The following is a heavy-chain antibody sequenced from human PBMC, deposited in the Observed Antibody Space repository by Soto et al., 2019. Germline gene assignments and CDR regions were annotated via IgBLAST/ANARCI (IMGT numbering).Heavy chain of an antibody. CDR3: ARLTETEGNWNYPYYFDY. D-gene: IGHD1-7*01. J-gene: IGHJ4*02. CDR2: ILYSGSP. Sequence: PSETLSLTCSVSGGSVSSGSYYWSWIRQPPGKGLEWVGYILYSGSPNYNPSLKSRVTMSLDTSENQFSLKLSSVTTADTAVYYCARLTETEGNWNYPYYFDYWGQGTLVTVSS. V-gene: IGHV4-61*01. CDR1: GGSVSSGSYY.